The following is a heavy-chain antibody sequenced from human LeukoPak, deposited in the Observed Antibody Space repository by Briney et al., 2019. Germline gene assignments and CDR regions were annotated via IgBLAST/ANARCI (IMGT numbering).Heavy chain of an antibody. V-gene: IGHV3-30*04. CDR1: GYTFSSYA. CDR3: AREYYDFWSGYYPPDY. CDR2: ISYDGSNK. D-gene: IGHD3-3*01. Sequence: SCKASGYTFSSYAMHWVRQAPGKGLEWVAVISYDGSNKYYADSVKGRFTISRDNSKNTLYLQMNSLRAEDTAVYYCAREYYDFWSGYYPPDYWGQGTLVTVSS. J-gene: IGHJ4*02.